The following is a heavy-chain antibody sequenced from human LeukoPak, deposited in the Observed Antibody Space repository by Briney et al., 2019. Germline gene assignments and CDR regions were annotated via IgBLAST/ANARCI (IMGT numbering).Heavy chain of an antibody. CDR1: GFTSSSYI. D-gene: IGHD2-21*01. V-gene: IGHV3-21*01. Sequence: PGGPVTHSCAASGFTSSSYIMNWVRQAPGKGLEWVSSISSGSSYIYYADSVKGRFTISRDDARNSLYLQMNSLRAEDAAVYYCASHIGDYYYCYYMDVWGKGITVTVSS. CDR3: ASHIGDYYYCYYMDV. CDR2: ISSGSSYI. J-gene: IGHJ6*03.